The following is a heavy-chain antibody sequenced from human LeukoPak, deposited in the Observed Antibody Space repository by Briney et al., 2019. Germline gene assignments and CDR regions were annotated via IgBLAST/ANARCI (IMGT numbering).Heavy chain of an antibody. CDR1: GYTFTSYD. J-gene: IGHJ5*02. Sequence: ASVKVSCKASGYTFTSYDINWVRQATGQGLEWMGWMNPNSGNTGYAQKFQGRVTMTRNTSISTAYMELSSLRSDDTAVYYCARVSSGWYNWFDPWGQGTLVTVSS. V-gene: IGHV1-8*01. CDR3: ARVSSGWYNWFDP. D-gene: IGHD6-19*01. CDR2: MNPNSGNT.